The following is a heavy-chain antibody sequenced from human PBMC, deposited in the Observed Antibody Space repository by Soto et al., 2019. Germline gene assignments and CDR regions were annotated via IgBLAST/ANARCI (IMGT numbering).Heavy chain of an antibody. CDR3: VKTGSYSSFRT. CDR2: SRDKANSYSK. CDR1: GLTLSEYY. Sequence: GGYLSLSCDASGLTLSEYYMDSVRQAPGKGLEWVGRSRDKANSYSKEYTESVIGRFTISRDDSENSMYLQMNTLKTVYTSVYYCVKTGSYSSFRTWGQGTPVTVSS. V-gene: IGHV3-72*01. D-gene: IGHD1-26*01. J-gene: IGHJ5*02.